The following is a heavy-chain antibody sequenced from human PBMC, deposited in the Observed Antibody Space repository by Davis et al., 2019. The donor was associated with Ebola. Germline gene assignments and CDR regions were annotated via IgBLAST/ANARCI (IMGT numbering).Heavy chain of an antibody. CDR1: AGSISSSSYY. J-gene: IGHJ4*02. D-gene: IGHD5-18*01. V-gene: IGHV4-39*01. CDR3: ARGPRGYSYGKLDY. CDR2: IYYSGST. Sequence: SETLSLTCTVSAGSISSSSYYWGWIRQPPGKGLEWIGSIYYSGSTYYNPSLKRRVTISVDTSKNQFSLKLSPVTAADTAVYYCARGPRGYSYGKLDYWGQGTLVTVSS.